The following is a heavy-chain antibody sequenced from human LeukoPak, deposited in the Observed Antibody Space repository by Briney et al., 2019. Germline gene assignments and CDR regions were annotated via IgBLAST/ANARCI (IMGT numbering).Heavy chain of an antibody. V-gene: IGHV4-59*01. Sequence: SETLSLTCTVSGGSISSYYWSSIRQPPGKGLEWIGYIYYSGSTNYNPSLKSRVTISVDTSKNQFSLKLSSVTAADTAVYYCARGIQLWSNWFDPWGQGTLVTVSS. CDR1: GGSISSYY. CDR3: ARGIQLWSNWFDP. J-gene: IGHJ5*02. D-gene: IGHD5-18*01. CDR2: IYYSGST.